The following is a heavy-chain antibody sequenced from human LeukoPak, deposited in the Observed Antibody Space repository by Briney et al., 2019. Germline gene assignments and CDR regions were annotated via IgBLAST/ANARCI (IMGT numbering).Heavy chain of an antibody. CDR2: ISSSSSTI. V-gene: IGHV3-48*02. Sequence: GGSLRLSCAASGFTFSSYSMNWVRQAPGKGLEWVSYISSSSSTIYYADSVKGRFTISRDNAKNSLYLQMNSLRDEDTAVYYCARETRYYYGSGSYQIDYWGQGTLVTVSS. J-gene: IGHJ4*02. CDR1: GFTFSSYS. CDR3: ARETRYYYGSGSYQIDY. D-gene: IGHD3-10*01.